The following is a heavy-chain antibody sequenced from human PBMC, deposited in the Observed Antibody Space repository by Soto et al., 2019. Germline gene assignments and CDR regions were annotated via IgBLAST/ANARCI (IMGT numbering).Heavy chain of an antibody. V-gene: IGHV3-64*07. CDR3: ARGSYYSSGTVHRPYDY. Sequence: EVQLVESGGDLVQPGGSLRLSCAASGFTFSIYAMHWVRQAPGKGLEYVSAISYDGTITYYADSVKGRFTISRDDSRNTVYLQMGSLRPEDMAVYCCARGSYYSSGTVHRPYDYWGQGTLVTVSS. CDR2: ISYDGTIT. CDR1: GFTFSIYA. J-gene: IGHJ4*02. D-gene: IGHD3-10*01.